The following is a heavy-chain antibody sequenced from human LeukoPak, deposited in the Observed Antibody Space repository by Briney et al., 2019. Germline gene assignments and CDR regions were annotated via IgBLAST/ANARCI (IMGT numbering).Heavy chain of an antibody. CDR3: ARDRYYDSSGYYDYGFDP. CDR2: ISSSSYI. J-gene: IGHJ5*02. CDR1: GFTFGDYS. D-gene: IGHD3-22*01. V-gene: IGHV3-21*01. Sequence: GGSLRLSCAASGFTFGDYSMNWVRQAPGKGLEWVSSISSSSYIYYADSVKGRFTISRDNAKNSLYLQMNSLRAEDTAVYYCARDRYYDSSGYYDYGFDPWGQGTLVTVSS.